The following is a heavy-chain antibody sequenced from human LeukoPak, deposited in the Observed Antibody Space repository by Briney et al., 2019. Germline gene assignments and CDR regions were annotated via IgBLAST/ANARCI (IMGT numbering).Heavy chain of an antibody. Sequence: GGSLRLSCAASGFPFSSHAMSWVRQAPGKGLEWVSAISGSGGDTYYAESVKGRFTISRDNSKNTLYLQMNSLRVEDTAVYYCAPSDYGDEHHWGQGTLVTVSS. D-gene: IGHD4-17*01. CDR1: GFPFSSHA. J-gene: IGHJ5*02. CDR3: APSDYGDEHH. V-gene: IGHV3-23*01. CDR2: ISGSGGDT.